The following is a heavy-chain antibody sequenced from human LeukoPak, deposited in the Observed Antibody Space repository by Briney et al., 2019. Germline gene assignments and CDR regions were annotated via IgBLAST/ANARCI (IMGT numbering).Heavy chain of an antibody. CDR2: IDPSDSYT. Sequence: GESLRISCKGSGYTFTNHWISWVRQMPGKGLEWMGKIDPSDSYTNYSPSFQGHVTISADKSISTAYLQWSSLKASDSAMYYCARGGTYCPDYWGQGTLVTVSS. CDR1: GYTFTNHW. V-gene: IGHV5-10-1*01. D-gene: IGHD1-26*01. J-gene: IGHJ4*02. CDR3: ARGGTYCPDY.